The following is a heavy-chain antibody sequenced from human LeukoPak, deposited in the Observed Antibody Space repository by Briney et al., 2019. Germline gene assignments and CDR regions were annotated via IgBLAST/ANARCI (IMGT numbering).Heavy chain of an antibody. D-gene: IGHD3-10*01. J-gene: IGHJ4*02. CDR1: GGSLSGSY. CDR2: INRGGST. Sequence: SETLSLTCAVYGGSLSGSYWTWIRQPPGKGLEWIGEINRGGSTNYNPSLKSRVTISVDTSKSHFSLKLSSVTAADTAVYYCARENYYGSGSQASDIDYWGQGTLVTVSS. CDR3: ARENYYGSGSQASDIDY. V-gene: IGHV4-34*01.